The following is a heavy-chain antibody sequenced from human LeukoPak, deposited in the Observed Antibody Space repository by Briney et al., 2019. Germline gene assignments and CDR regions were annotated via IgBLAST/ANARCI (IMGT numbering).Heavy chain of an antibody. Sequence: GIINPSGGSTSYAQKFQGRVTMTRDTSTSTVYMELSSLRSEDTAVYYCARGIGATMIVPFDYWGQGTLVTVSS. CDR3: ARGIGATMIVPFDY. D-gene: IGHD3-22*01. V-gene: IGHV1-46*01. CDR2: INPSGGST. J-gene: IGHJ4*02.